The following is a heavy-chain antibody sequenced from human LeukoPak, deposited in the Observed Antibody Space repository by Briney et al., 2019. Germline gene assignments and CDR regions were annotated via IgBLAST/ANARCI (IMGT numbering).Heavy chain of an antibody. V-gene: IGHV3-11*05. CDR1: GFSFSDYY. Sequence: GRSLRLSCAASGFSFSDYYMTWTRQAPGKGLEWVSYISSTSTYTKYADSVKGRLTISRDNAKKSLYLQMNSLRVEDTAVYYCARGGSYGSGTYFGFDIWGQGTMVTVSS. D-gene: IGHD3-10*01. CDR2: ISSTSTYT. J-gene: IGHJ3*02. CDR3: ARGGSYGSGTYFGFDI.